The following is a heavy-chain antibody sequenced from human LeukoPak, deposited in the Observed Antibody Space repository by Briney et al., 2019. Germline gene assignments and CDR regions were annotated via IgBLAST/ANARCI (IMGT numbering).Heavy chain of an antibody. Sequence: ASVKVSCKASGYTFTGYYMHWVRQAPGQGLEWMGWINPNSGGTNYAQKFQGRVTMTRDTSISTAYMELSRLRSDDTAVYYCARVCTNGVWGYYYYYMDVWGKGTTVTVSS. D-gene: IGHD2-8*01. CDR3: ARVCTNGVWGYYYYYMDV. J-gene: IGHJ6*03. CDR2: INPNSGGT. CDR1: GYTFTGYY. V-gene: IGHV1-2*02.